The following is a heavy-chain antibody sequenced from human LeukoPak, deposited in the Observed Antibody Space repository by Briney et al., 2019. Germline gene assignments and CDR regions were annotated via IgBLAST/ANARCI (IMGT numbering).Heavy chain of an antibody. Sequence: PGGCLRLSCAASGFTFSSFGMHWVRQAPGKGLEWVSFIRSNGWATDYANSVKGRLTISRDNSKSTLYVQMNSLRVEDRAVYYCVKDRDGGNFYFDYWGQGVLVTVSS. D-gene: IGHD4-23*01. CDR1: GFTFSSFG. CDR3: VKDRDGGNFYFDY. CDR2: IRSNGWAT. J-gene: IGHJ4*02. V-gene: IGHV3-30*02.